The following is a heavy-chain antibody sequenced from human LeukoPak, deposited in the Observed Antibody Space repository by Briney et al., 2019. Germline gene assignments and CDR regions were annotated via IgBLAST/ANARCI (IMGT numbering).Heavy chain of an antibody. CDR1: GYSFTSYY. D-gene: IGHD3-3*01. CDR3: ARETDRYDFWSGYPDY. CDR2: IIPIFGTA. V-gene: IGHV1-69*13. Sequence: ASVKVSCKASGYSFTSYYMHWVRQAPGQGLEWMGGIIPIFGTANYAQKFQGRVTITADESTSTAYMELSSLRSEDTAVYYCARETDRYDFWSGYPDYWGQGTLVTVSS. J-gene: IGHJ4*02.